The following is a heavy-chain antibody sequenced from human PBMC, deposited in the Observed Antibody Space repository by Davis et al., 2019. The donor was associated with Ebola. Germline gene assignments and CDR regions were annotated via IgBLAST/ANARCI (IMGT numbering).Heavy chain of an antibody. CDR2: IIPLFGTA. Sequence: SVKVSCKASGGTFSSYAISWVRQAPGQGLEWMGGIIPLFGTANYAQKFQGRVTINAGASTSTVYMEVSSLRSDDTAVYYCARGRPWLWVATPVRFDSWGLGTLVIVSS. CDR3: ARGRPWLWVATPVRFDS. D-gene: IGHD5-12*01. J-gene: IGHJ4*02. CDR1: GGTFSSYA. V-gene: IGHV1-69*13.